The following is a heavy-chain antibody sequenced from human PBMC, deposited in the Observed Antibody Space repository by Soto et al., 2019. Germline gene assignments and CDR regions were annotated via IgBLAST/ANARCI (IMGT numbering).Heavy chain of an antibody. CDR2: INPSGGST. CDR1: GYTFTSYY. J-gene: IGHJ6*02. D-gene: IGHD3-3*01. CDR3: ARGFPPLYYDFWSGYFAPSKYYGMDV. Sequence: ASVKVSCKASGYTFTSYYMHWVRQAPGQGLEWMGIINPSGGSTSYAQKFQGRVTMTRDTSTSTVHVELSSLRSEDTAVYYCARGFPPLYYDFWSGYFAPSKYYGMDVWGQGTTVTVSS. V-gene: IGHV1-46*01.